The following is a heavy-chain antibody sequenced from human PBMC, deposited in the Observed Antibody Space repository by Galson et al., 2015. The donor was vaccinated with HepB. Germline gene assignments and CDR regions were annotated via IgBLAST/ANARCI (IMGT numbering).Heavy chain of an antibody. D-gene: IGHD2-2*01. CDR1: GYSFTSYW. CDR3: AISIVVPAVVAEHAPPPCPECYEGGNWFDP. Sequence: QSGAEVKKPGESLRISCKGSGYSFTSYWISWVRQMPGKGLEWMGRIDPSDSYTNYSPSFQGHVTISADKSISTAYLQWSSLKASDTAMYYCAISIVVPAVVAEHAPPPCPECYEGGNWFDPWGQGTLVTVSS. CDR2: IDPSDSYT. J-gene: IGHJ5*02. V-gene: IGHV5-10-1*01.